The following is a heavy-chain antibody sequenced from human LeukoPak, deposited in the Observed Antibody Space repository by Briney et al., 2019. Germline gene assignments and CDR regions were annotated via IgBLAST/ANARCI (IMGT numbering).Heavy chain of an antibody. Sequence: SETLSLTCTVSGGSISNCYWSWIRQPPGKGLEWIGYIYYSGSTNYNPSLKSRVTISVDTSKNQFSLKVNSVTAADTAVYYCARSAAWLTTFDYWGQGTPVTVPS. J-gene: IGHJ4*02. CDR1: GGSISNCY. CDR2: IYYSGST. V-gene: IGHV4-59*08. CDR3: ARSAAWLTTFDY. D-gene: IGHD1-14*01.